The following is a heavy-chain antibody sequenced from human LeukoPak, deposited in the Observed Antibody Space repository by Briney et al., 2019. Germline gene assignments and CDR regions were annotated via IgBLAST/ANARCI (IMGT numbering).Heavy chain of an antibody. D-gene: IGHD6-13*01. Sequence: SETLSLTCSISGGSIGGYYWSWIRQPPGKGLEWIGYIDNSGSTNYSPSFKSRVTMSVDTSRDQSSLQMSSVTAADTAVYYCARHGGSWTFDYWGQGTLVTVSS. CDR1: GGSIGGYY. CDR2: IDNSGST. CDR3: ARHGGSWTFDY. J-gene: IGHJ4*02. V-gene: IGHV4-59*08.